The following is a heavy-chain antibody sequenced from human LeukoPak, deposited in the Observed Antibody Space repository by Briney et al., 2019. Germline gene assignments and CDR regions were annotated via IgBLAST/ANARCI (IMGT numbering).Heavy chain of an antibody. J-gene: IGHJ4*02. CDR3: ARDAGSGSYLDY. CDR1: GFTFSSYA. CDR2: ISYDGSNK. V-gene: IGHV3-30*01. Sequence: GRSLRLSCAASGFTFSSYAMHCVRQAPGKGLERVAVISYDGSNKYYADSVKGRFTISRDNSKNTLYLQMNSLRAEDTAVYYCARDAGSGSYLDYWGQGTLVTVSS. D-gene: IGHD1-26*01.